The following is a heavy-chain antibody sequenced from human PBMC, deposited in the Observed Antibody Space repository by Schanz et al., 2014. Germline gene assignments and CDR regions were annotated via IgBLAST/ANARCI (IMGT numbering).Heavy chain of an antibody. CDR1: GFTFSSYW. CDR3: AKDIAPLAARPGYGMDV. V-gene: IGHV3-74*01. D-gene: IGHD6-13*01. CDR2: INSDGSSA. Sequence: EVQLVESGGGLVQPGGSLRLSCAASGFTFSSYWMHWVRQAPGKGLVWISRINSDGSSASYADSVKGRFTISRDNAKNTLYLQMNSVRAEDTAVYYCAKDIAPLAARPGYGMDVWGQGTTVTVSS. J-gene: IGHJ6*02.